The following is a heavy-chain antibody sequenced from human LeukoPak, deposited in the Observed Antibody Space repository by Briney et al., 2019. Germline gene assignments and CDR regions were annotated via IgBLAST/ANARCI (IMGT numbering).Heavy chain of an antibody. V-gene: IGHV4-59*08. Sequence: NPSETLSLTCTVSGGSISKYYWSWIRQPPGKGLEWIAYIFYSGRTNYNPSLKSRVTISVDTSKNQFSLKLSSVTAADTAVYYCARIQHDRPRFDYWGQGTLVTVSS. D-gene: IGHD1-1*01. CDR2: IFYSGRT. CDR1: GGSISKYY. J-gene: IGHJ4*02. CDR3: ARIQHDRPRFDY.